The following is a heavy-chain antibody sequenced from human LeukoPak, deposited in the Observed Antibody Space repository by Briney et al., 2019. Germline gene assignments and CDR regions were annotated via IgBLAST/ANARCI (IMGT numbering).Heavy chain of an antibody. V-gene: IGHV3-23*01. CDR2: ISGSGGST. Sequence: LTGGSLRLSCAASGFTFSSYAMSWVRQAPGKGLEWVSAISGSGGSTYYADSVKGRFTISRDNSKNTLYLQMNSLRAEDTAVYYCAKDVTTVTTLSLFDYWGQGTLVTVSS. CDR1: GFTFSSYA. D-gene: IGHD4-17*01. CDR3: AKDVTTVTTLSLFDY. J-gene: IGHJ4*02.